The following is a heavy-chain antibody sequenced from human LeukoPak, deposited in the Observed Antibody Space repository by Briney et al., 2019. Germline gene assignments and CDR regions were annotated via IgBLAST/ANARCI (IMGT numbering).Heavy chain of an antibody. CDR3: TTDYYDSSGYAIDY. V-gene: IGHV3-15*01. Sequence: GGSLRLSCAASGFIFSNAWMSWVRQAPGKGQEWVGRLKSKTDGGTTDYAAPVKGRFTISRDDSKNTLYLQMNSLKTEDTAVYYCTTDYYDSSGYAIDYWGQGTLATVSS. D-gene: IGHD3-22*01. J-gene: IGHJ4*02. CDR1: GFIFSNAW. CDR2: LKSKTDGGTT.